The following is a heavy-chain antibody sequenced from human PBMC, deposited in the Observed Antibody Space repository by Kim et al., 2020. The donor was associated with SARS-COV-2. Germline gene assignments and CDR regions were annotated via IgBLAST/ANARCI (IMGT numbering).Heavy chain of an antibody. V-gene: IGHV3-30*07. CDR3: ARDHLSSLYYFDY. J-gene: IGHJ4*02. Sequence: GKGRSPNARDNSKTTLYLQMNSLGAEDTAVYYCARDHLSSLYYFDYWGQGTLVTVSS. D-gene: IGHD6-13*01.